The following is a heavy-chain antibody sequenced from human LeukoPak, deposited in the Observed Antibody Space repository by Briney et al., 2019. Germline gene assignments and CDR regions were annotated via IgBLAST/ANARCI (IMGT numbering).Heavy chain of an antibody. D-gene: IGHD2-2*01. V-gene: IGHV3-48*03. Sequence: PGGSLRLSCAASGFTFSSYEMNWVRQAPGKGLEWVSYISSSGSTIYYADSVKGRFTISRDNAKNSLYLQMNSLRAEDTAVYYCARMCTSCYGDFDIWDQGTMVTVSS. CDR3: ARMCTSCYGDFDI. J-gene: IGHJ3*02. CDR2: ISSSGSTI. CDR1: GFTFSSYE.